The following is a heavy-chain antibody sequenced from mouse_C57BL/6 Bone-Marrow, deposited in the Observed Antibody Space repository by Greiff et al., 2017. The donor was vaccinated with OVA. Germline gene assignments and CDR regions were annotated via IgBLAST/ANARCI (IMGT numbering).Heavy chain of an antibody. V-gene: IGHV1-61*01. Sequence: QVQLKQSGAELVRPGSSVKLSCKASGYTFTSYWMDWVKQRPGQGLEWIGNIYPSDSETHYNQKFKDKATLTVDKSSSTAYMQLSSLTSEDSAVYYCARSYYGNYVFSWFAYWGQGTLVTVSA. CDR3: ARSYYGNYVFSWFAY. CDR2: IYPSDSET. CDR1: GYTFTSYW. J-gene: IGHJ3*01. D-gene: IGHD2-1*01.